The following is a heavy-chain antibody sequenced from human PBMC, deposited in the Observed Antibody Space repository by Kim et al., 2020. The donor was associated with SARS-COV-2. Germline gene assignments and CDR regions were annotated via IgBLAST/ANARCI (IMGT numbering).Heavy chain of an antibody. V-gene: IGHV3-48*02. CDR3: ARCPLSMTMVPGMNTTTLFYCYDIDV. J-gene: IGHJ6*02. Sequence: GGSLRLSCAASGFNFNTYSMNWVRQAPGKGLEWVSYISSSSTTMDYADSVRGRFTISRDNAKNSLFLQMNSLRDEDTAVYYCARCPLSMTMVPGMNTTTLFYCYDIDVWGQGTTVTVSS. D-gene: IGHD3-10*01. CDR2: ISSSSTTM. CDR1: GFNFNTYS.